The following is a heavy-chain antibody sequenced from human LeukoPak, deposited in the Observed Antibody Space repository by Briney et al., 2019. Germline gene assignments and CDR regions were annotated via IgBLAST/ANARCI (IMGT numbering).Heavy chain of an antibody. CDR2: IYPDDSNP. CDR1: GYSFTNYW. CDR3: ARQTPNQYVMHV. J-gene: IGHJ6*02. Sequence: GESLKISAKGSGYSFTNYWSGRWRQMPGKGLEWLGSIYPDDSNPKYSPSFQGQVTISVDKSNSTSSLKLTTLTASDTAMYYCARQTPNQYVMHVWGQGRTVAVSS. V-gene: IGHV5-51*01.